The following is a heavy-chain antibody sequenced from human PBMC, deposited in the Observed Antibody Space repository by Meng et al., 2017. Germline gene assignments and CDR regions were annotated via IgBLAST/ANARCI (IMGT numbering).Heavy chain of an antibody. CDR1: GFTFSDYY. Sequence: GESLKISCAASGFTFSDYYMSWIRQAPGKGLEWVSYISSSGSTIYYADSVKGRFTISRDNAKNSLYLQMNSLRAEDTAVYYCARDRSWNYDVWGQGTTVTVSS. J-gene: IGHJ6*02. CDR3: ARDRSWNYDV. V-gene: IGHV3-11*01. D-gene: IGHD1-7*01. CDR2: ISSSGSTI.